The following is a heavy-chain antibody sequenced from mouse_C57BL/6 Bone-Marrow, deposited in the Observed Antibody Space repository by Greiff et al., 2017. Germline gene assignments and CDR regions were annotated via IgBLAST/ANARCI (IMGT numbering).Heavy chain of an antibody. Sequence: DVQLVESGGGLVQPGGSMKLSCAASGFTFSDAWMDWVRQSPEKGLEWVAEIGNKANNHATYYAESVKGRFTISRDDSKSSVYLQMNSLRAEDTGIDYCTRSLSQATSFAYWGQGTLVTVSA. CDR1: GFTFSDAW. CDR2: IGNKANNHAT. CDR3: TRSLSQATSFAY. D-gene: IGHD3-2*02. J-gene: IGHJ3*01. V-gene: IGHV6-6*01.